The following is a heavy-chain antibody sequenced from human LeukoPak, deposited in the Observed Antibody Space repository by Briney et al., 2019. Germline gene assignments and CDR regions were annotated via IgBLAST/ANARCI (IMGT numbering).Heavy chain of an antibody. D-gene: IGHD3-22*01. CDR1: GFTFSSYW. V-gene: IGHV3-7*01. Sequence: PGGSLRLSCATSGFTFSSYWMSWVRQAPGKGLEWVANIKQDGSEKFYADSVKGRFTISRDNAKNSLSLQMNSLRAEDTAVYYCARDGDTSGYSDWGQGTLVTVSS. J-gene: IGHJ4*02. CDR2: IKQDGSEK. CDR3: ARDGDTSGYSD.